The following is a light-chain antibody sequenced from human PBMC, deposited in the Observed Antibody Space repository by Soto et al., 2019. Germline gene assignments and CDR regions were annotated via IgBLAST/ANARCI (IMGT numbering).Light chain of an antibody. Sequence: IHMTQSPSSLSASVGDRVTISCRASQRITTYLNWYQQKPGEAPKLLISTSGTLQRGVPSRFSGSGSGTDFTLTITSIQRADFATYFCQQTYSTPYTFGQGTQLEIK. CDR3: QQTYSTPYT. V-gene: IGKV1-39*01. CDR2: TSG. J-gene: IGKJ2*01. CDR1: QRITTY.